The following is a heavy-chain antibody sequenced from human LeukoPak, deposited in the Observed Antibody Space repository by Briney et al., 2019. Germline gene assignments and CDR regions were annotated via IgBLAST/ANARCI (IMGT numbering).Heavy chain of an antibody. CDR2: IKQDGGEK. J-gene: IGHJ4*02. D-gene: IGHD3-3*01. Sequence: PGGSLRLSCAASGFTFSSYWMSWVRQAPGKGLEWVANIKQDGGEKYYVDSVKGRFTISRDNAKNSLYLQMNSLRAEDTAVYYRARDLSYYDFWSGYFAYWGQGTLVTVSS. V-gene: IGHV3-7*01. CDR1: GFTFSSYW. CDR3: ARDLSYYDFWSGYFAY.